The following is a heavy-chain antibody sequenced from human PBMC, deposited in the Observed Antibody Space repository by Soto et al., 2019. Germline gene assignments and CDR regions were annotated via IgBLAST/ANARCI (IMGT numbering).Heavy chain of an antibody. D-gene: IGHD5-18*01. V-gene: IGHV3-33*01. J-gene: IGHJ4*02. CDR3: ARASRGYSYGI. CDR2: IWYDGSNK. Sequence: QAQLVESGGGVVQPGRSLRLSCAASGFTFSSYGMHWVRQAPGKGLEWVAVIWYDGSNKYYADSVKGRFTISRDNSKNTLHLQMNSLRAEDTAVYYCARASRGYSYGIWGQGTLVTVSS. CDR1: GFTFSSYG.